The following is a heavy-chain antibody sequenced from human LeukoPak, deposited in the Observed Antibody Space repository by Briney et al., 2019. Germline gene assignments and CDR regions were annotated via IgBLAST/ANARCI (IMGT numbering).Heavy chain of an antibody. CDR1: GDSISSGASY. D-gene: IGHD3-22*01. J-gene: IGHJ4*02. V-gene: IGHV4-61*02. CDR2: IYTSGST. CDR3: ARNYYDSTAIDY. Sequence: SETLSLTCTVSGDSISSGASYWSWIRQPAGKGLEWIGRIYTSGSTDYNPSLKSRVTISVDTSKNQFSLRLSSVTAADTAVYYCARNYYDSTAIDYWGQGTLVTVSS.